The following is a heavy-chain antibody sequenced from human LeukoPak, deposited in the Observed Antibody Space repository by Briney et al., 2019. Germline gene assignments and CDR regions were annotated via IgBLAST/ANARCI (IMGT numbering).Heavy chain of an antibody. D-gene: IGHD6-19*01. CDR2: ISGSGGST. V-gene: IGHV3-23*01. CDR1: GFTFSSYA. J-gene: IGHJ4*02. CDR3: AKDLLHKYSSGSGY. Sequence: GGSLRLSWAASGFTFSSYAMSWVRQAPGKGLEWVSAISGSGGSTYYADSVKGRFTISRDNSKNTLYLQMNSLRAEDTAVYYCAKDLLHKYSSGSGYWGQGTLVTVSS.